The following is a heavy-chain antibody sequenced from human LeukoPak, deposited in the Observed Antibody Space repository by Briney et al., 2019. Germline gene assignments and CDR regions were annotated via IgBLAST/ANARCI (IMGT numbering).Heavy chain of an antibody. J-gene: IGHJ6*03. CDR1: GFTFSNYS. CDR2: ISRSSTYI. Sequence: PGGSLRLSCAASGFTFSNYSMNWVRQAPGKGLEWVSSISRSSTYIFYADSVKGRFTISRDNAKNSLYLQMSSLRAEDTAVYYCARSLIGAADDYYYYYMDVWGKGTTVTVSS. V-gene: IGHV3-21*01. CDR3: ARSLIGAADDYYYYYMDV. D-gene: IGHD6-13*01.